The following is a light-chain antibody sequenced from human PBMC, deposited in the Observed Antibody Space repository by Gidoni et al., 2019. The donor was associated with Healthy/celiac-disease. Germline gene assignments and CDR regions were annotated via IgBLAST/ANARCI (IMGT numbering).Light chain of an antibody. CDR2: DAS. CDR3: LQRSNWPPIT. V-gene: IGKV3-11*01. J-gene: IGKJ5*01. CDR1: QSVSSY. Sequence: DIVFTQSPATLSLSPGERATLSCRASQSVSSYLAWYQQKPGQAPRLLIYDASNRATGIPARFSGSGSGTDFTLTISSIEPEDFAVYYCLQRSNWPPITFGQGTRLEIK.